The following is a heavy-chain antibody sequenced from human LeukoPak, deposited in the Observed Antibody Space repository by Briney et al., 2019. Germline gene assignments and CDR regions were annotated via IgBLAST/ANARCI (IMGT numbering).Heavy chain of an antibody. Sequence: ASVKVSCKASGYTFTSHGIGWVRQAPGQGLEWMGWISSNNGNTKYAQKFQGRVTMTTETSTSTAYMELRSLRSDDTAVYYCARDYCSSTSCLFDYWGQGTLVTVSS. CDR1: GYTFTSHG. CDR2: ISSNNGNT. V-gene: IGHV1-18*01. J-gene: IGHJ4*02. D-gene: IGHD2-2*01. CDR3: ARDYCSSTSCLFDY.